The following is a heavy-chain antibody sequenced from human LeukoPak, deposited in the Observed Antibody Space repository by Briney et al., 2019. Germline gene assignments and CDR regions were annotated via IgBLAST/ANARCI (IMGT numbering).Heavy chain of an antibody. V-gene: IGHV1-2*02. CDR1: GYSFTGYY. Sequence: GASVKVSCKASGYSFTGYYMHWVGQAPGQGPEWMGWINPNSGGTNYAQKFQGRVTMTRDTSISTAYMELSRLRSDDTAVYYCARDAGGYYDFWSGYSYFDYWGQGTLVTVSS. CDR3: ARDAGGYYDFWSGYSYFDY. CDR2: INPNSGGT. J-gene: IGHJ4*02. D-gene: IGHD3-3*01.